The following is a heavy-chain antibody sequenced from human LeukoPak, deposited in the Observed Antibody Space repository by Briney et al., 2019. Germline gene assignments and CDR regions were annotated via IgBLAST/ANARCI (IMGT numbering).Heavy chain of an antibody. CDR1: GFTFSSYA. V-gene: IGHV3-23*01. CDR3: ASSPYNSGWHYYFTY. J-gene: IGHJ4*02. CDR2: ISGGGGGV. D-gene: IGHD6-19*01. Sequence: RAGGSLRLSCAASGFTFSSYAMSWVRQAPGKGLEWVSTISGGGGGVYYADSVKGRFTISRDNSKNTMYLQMNGLRADDTAVYYCASSPYNSGWHYYFTYWARGTLVTVSS.